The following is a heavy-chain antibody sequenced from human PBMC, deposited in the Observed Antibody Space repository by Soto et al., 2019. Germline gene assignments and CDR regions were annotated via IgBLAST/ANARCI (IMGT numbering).Heavy chain of an antibody. CDR2: ISSSGGGT. D-gene: IGHD2-2*01. CDR1: GFTISSFA. V-gene: IGHV3-23*01. CDR3: AKKGQGTYHFDY. Sequence: WGSLRLSCAASGFTISSFAMSWVRQAPGKGLEWVSRISSSGGGTFYADSVKGRFTISRDNSKNTLYLQMDSLRAEDTAVYYCAKKGQGTYHFDYWGQGTLVTVSS. J-gene: IGHJ4*02.